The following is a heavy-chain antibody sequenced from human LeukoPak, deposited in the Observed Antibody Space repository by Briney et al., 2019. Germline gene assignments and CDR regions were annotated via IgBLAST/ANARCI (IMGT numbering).Heavy chain of an antibody. Sequence: ASVEVSCKVSGYTLTELSMHWVRQAPGKGLEWMGGFDPEDGETIYAQKFQGRVTMTEDTSTDTAYMELSSLRSEDTAVYYCATDGIKQLAPYYYGMDVWGQGTTVTVSS. CDR1: GYTLTELS. V-gene: IGHV1-24*01. J-gene: IGHJ6*02. D-gene: IGHD6-6*01. CDR3: ATDGIKQLAPYYYGMDV. CDR2: FDPEDGET.